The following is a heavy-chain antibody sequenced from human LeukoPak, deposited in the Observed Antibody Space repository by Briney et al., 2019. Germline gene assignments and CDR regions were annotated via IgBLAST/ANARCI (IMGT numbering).Heavy chain of an antibody. V-gene: IGHV3-53*01. Sequence: PGGSLRLSCAASGFTVSSNYVSWVRQAPGKGLEWVSLIYSGGSTYYADSVKGRFTISRDNSKNTLYLEMNSLRAEDTAVYYCAREGSRPYCSGGSCYSFWGQGTLVTVSS. J-gene: IGHJ4*02. CDR2: IYSGGST. CDR1: GFTVSSNY. D-gene: IGHD2-15*01. CDR3: AREGSRPYCSGGSCYSF.